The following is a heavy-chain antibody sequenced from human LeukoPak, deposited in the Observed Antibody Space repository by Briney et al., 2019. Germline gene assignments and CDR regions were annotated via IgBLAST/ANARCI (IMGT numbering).Heavy chain of an antibody. V-gene: IGHV4-4*07. Sequence: SETLSLTCTVFGGSISSYYRSWIRQPAGKGLEWIGRIYTSGGTTYNPSLKSRVTMSADASSNQMSLKQSSVTAADEAVVYCWRAHHYDSGCSTYYFDYWGQGTRVTVST. CDR1: GGSISSYY. CDR2: IYTSGGT. CDR3: WRAHHYDSGCSTYYFDY. D-gene: IGHD3-10*01. J-gene: IGHJ4*02.